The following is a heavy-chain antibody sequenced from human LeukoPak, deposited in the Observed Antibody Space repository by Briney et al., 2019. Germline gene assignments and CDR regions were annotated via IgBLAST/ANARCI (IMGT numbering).Heavy chain of an antibody. CDR1: GYTFTGYY. CDR3: ASGSSSSSEYFQH. Sequence: GASVKVSCKASGYTFTGYYMHWVRQAPGQGLEWMGWINPNSGGTNYAQKFQGRVTMTRDTSTSTAYMELSRLRSDDTAVYYCASGSSSSSEYFQHWGQGTLVTVSS. D-gene: IGHD6-6*01. J-gene: IGHJ1*01. CDR2: INPNSGGT. V-gene: IGHV1-2*02.